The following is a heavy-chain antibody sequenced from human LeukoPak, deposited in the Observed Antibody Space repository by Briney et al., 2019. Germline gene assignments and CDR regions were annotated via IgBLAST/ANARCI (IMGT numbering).Heavy chain of an antibody. Sequence: SETLSLTCAVSGGSIKSNNWWSWVRQPPGKGLEWIGEIYHSGSTNYNPSLKSRVTISVDTSKNQFSLKLSSVTAADTAVYYCARGQRDRYDFWSGYYRWGQGTLVTVSS. CDR2: IYHSGST. CDR3: ARGQRDRYDFWSGYYR. V-gene: IGHV4-4*02. CDR1: GGSIKSNNW. D-gene: IGHD3-3*01. J-gene: IGHJ4*02.